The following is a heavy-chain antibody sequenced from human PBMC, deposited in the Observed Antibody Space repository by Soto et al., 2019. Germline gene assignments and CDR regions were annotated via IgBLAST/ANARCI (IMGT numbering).Heavy chain of an antibody. CDR1: GFIFNTYS. V-gene: IGHV3-48*02. CDR3: ARTLSWRRGPFDS. J-gene: IGHJ4*02. CDR2: ISGSSQTI. Sequence: PGGSLRLSCAASGFIFNTYSMNWVRQAPGKGLEWVSYISGSSQTIFYADSVRGRFTISRDNANNSTYLQMVSLRDEDTAVYYCARTLSWRRGPFDSWGQGTLDTVA. D-gene: IGHD2-15*01.